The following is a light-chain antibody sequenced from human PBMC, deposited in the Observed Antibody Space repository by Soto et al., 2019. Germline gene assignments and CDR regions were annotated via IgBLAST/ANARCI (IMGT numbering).Light chain of an antibody. CDR1: QSISSY. CDR3: QQSYSTPLT. CDR2: AAS. J-gene: IGKJ4*01. Sequence: DIQMTQSPSSLSASVGDRVTITCRASQSISSYLNWYQQKPGKAPKLLIYAASSLQSGVPSRFSRSGSATDFTLTISSLQPEAFATYYCQQSYSTPLTFGGGTKLEIK. V-gene: IGKV1-39*01.